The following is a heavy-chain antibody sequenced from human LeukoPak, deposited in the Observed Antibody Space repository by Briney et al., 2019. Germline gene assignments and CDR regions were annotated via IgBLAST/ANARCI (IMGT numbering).Heavy chain of an antibody. CDR3: ARGSIRITMVRGVIRPYYYMDV. V-gene: IGHV1-8*01. D-gene: IGHD3-10*01. CDR2: MNPNSGNT. Sequence: ASVKVSCKASGYTFTSYDINWVRQATGQGLEWMGWMNPNSGNTGYAQKFQGRVTMTRNTSISTAYMELSSLRSEDTAVYYCARGSIRITMVRGVIRPYYYMDVWGKGTTVTVSS. CDR1: GYTFTSYD. J-gene: IGHJ6*03.